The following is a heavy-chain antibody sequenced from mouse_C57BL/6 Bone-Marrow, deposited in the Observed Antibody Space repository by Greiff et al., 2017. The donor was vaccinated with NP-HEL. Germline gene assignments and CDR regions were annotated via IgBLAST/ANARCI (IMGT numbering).Heavy chain of an antibody. J-gene: IGHJ3*01. CDR2: ISSGGSYT. V-gene: IGHV5-6*01. Sequence: EVMLVESGGDLVKPGGSLKLSCAASGFTFSSYGMSWVRQTPDKRLEWVATISSGGSYTYYPDSVKGRFTISRDNAKNTLYLQMSSLKSEDTAMYYCARNLFAYWGQGTLVTVSA. CDR3: ARNLFAY. CDR1: GFTFSSYG.